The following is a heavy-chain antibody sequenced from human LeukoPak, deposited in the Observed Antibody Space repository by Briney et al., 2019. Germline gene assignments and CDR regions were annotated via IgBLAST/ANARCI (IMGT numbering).Heavy chain of an antibody. V-gene: IGHV1-2*02. CDR2: INPNSGGT. D-gene: IGHD2-2*01. CDR1: GYTFTGYY. J-gene: IGHJ3*01. CDR3: ARDRAGYCSSRSCSRGGFDF. Sequence: ASVKVSCKASGYTFTGYYMHWVRQAPGQGLEWMGWINPNSGGTNYAQKFQGRVTMTRDTSISTAYMELSRLRSDDTAVYYCARDRAGYCSSRSCSRGGFDFWGQGTMVTVSA.